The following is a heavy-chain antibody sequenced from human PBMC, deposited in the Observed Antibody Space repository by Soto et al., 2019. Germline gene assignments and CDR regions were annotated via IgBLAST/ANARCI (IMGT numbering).Heavy chain of an antibody. V-gene: IGHV3-23*01. Sequence: PGGSLRLSCVASGFRVGDYAVNWVRQAPLKGLEWVSTISKDGRNTHYADSVRGRFTISRDPSKNALFLQMNSLSPEDAAIYYCAKDPSTGPADYWGQGTLVTVSS. CDR3: AKDPSTGPADY. CDR2: ISKDGRNT. D-gene: IGHD3-9*01. J-gene: IGHJ4*02. CDR1: GFRVGDYA.